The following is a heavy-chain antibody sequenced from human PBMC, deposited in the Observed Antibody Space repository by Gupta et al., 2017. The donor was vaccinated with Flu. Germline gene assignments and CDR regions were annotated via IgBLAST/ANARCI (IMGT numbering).Heavy chain of an antibody. Sequence: GYYWSWIRQPPGKGLEWIGEINHSGRTKYNPALNCRVTISVDTSKNQFSLKLNSVTAADTAVYYCAREVLDCWSNANTIDSWYQGTLVTVSS. CDR2: INHSGRT. D-gene: IGHD3-3*01. CDR1: GYY. V-gene: IGHV4-34*01. CDR3: AREVLDCWSNANTIDS. J-gene: IGHJ4*02.